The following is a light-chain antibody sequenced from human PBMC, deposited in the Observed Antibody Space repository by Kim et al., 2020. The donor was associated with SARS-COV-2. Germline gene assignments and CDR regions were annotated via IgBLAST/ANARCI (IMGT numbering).Light chain of an antibody. J-gene: IGLJ2*01. Sequence: SSELTQDPAVSVALGQTVKITCQGDSLRTYYATWYQQKPGQAPRLVIYGKNNRPSGIPDRFSGSSSGSTASLTITGSQAEDEADYYCNSRVTSGNPVIFGGGTQLTVL. CDR2: GKN. CDR3: NSRVTSGNPVI. V-gene: IGLV3-19*01. CDR1: SLRTYY.